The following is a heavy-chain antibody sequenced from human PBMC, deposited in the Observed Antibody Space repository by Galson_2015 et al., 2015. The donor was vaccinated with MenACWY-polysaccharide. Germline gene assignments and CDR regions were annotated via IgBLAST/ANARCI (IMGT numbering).Heavy chain of an antibody. Sequence: LTCSVSGGSLTAYYWAWIRQPPGKGLEWIGCIYYSGSTKYSPSLNSRVTISVDTSNNQFSLKLSSVTAADTAVYCCARSPGGYSSGGQIDSWGQGSLVTVSS. CDR3: ARSPGGYSSGGQIDS. J-gene: IGHJ4*02. V-gene: IGHV4-59*01. D-gene: IGHD5-18*01. CDR1: GGSLTAYY. CDR2: IYYSGST.